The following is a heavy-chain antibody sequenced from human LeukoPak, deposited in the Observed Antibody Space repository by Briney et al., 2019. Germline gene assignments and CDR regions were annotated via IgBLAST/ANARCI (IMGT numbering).Heavy chain of an antibody. J-gene: IGHJ3*02. CDR3: ARDISGGSHVFDI. D-gene: IGHD3-3*02. V-gene: IGHV4-59*01. CDR2: IYYSGST. Sequence: SETLSLTCTVSGDSISSYYWSWIRQPPGKGLEWIGHIYYSGSTNYNPSLKGRVTISLDTSKNQFSLKLSSVTAADAAVYYCARDISGGSHVFDIWGQGTMVTVSS. CDR1: GDSISSYY.